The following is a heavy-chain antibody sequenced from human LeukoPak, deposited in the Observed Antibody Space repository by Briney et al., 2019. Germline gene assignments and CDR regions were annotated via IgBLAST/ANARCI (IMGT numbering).Heavy chain of an antibody. V-gene: IGHV3-21*01. CDR2: ISSSRSYI. CDR1: GFAFSSST. CDR3: ARDSWSGDFWSEESDY. D-gene: IGHD3-3*01. Sequence: PGGSLRLSCAASGFAFSSSTMNWVRQAPGKGLEWVSSISSSRSYIYYADSVKGRFTISRDNAKNSLYLQMNSLRAEDTAVYYCARDSWSGDFWSEESDYWGQGTLVTVSS. J-gene: IGHJ4*02.